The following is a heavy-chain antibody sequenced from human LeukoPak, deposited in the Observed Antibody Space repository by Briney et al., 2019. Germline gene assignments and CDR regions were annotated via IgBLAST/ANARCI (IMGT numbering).Heavy chain of an antibody. CDR1: GGSISSYY. J-gene: IGHJ4*02. CDR2: IYYSGST. D-gene: IGHD3-22*01. Sequence: SETLSLTCTVSGGSISSYYWSWIRQPAGKGLEGIGYIYYSGSTNYNPSLQSRVTISVDTSKNQFSLKLSSVTAADTAVYYCARVYYYYDSSGYALYFDYWGQGTLVTVSS. CDR3: ARVYYYYDSSGYALYFDY. V-gene: IGHV4-59*01.